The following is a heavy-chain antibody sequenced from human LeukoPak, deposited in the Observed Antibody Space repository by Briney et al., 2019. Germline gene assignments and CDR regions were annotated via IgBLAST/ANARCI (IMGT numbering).Heavy chain of an antibody. D-gene: IGHD1-26*01. Sequence: PVDSLKIYCKGSGYSFTPYWIAWVRERPAKGLEWMGMIYPGDSDTRFSPSFQGQVTLSVDKSISTAYLQWSSLKASDTAMYYCARIVDLSFDYWGQGTLVTVSS. V-gene: IGHV5-51*01. CDR1: GYSFTPYW. CDR3: ARIVDLSFDY. J-gene: IGHJ4*02. CDR2: IYPGDSDT.